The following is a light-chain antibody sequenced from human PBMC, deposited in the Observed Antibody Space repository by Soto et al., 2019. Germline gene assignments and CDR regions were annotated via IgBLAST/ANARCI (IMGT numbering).Light chain of an antibody. Sequence: QLVLTQSPSASASLGASVKVTCTLSSGHSSYAIAWRQQQPEKGPRYLMKLNSDGSHSKGDGIPDRFSGSSSGAERYLTISSLQSEDEADYYCQTWGTRIRVFGGGTKLTVL. CDR2: LNSDGSH. V-gene: IGLV4-69*01. J-gene: IGLJ2*01. CDR1: SGHSSYA. CDR3: QTWGTRIRV.